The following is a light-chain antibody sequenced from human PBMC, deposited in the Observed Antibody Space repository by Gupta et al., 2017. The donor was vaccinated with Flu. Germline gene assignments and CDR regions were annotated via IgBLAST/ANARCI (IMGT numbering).Light chain of an antibody. J-gene: IGLJ1*01. V-gene: IGLV2-14*01. CDR3: SSYRSSSALPYV. CDR2: EVT. CDR1: RGDVGGYNY. Sequence: QSALTQPASVSGSPGQSITISCTGTRGDVGGYNYVSWYHQHPAKAPQLIISEVTNRPSGVSNRFSGSKSGNTASLTISGLQAEDEAEYFCSSYRSSSALPYVFGTGTKVTVL.